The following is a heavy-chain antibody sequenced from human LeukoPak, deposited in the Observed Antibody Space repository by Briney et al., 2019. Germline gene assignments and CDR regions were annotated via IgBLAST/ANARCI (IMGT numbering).Heavy chain of an antibody. J-gene: IGHJ6*02. CDR1: GGSFSGYY. CDR2: INHSGST. Sequence: SETLSLTCAVYGGSFSGYYWSWIRQPPGKGLEWIGEINHSGSTNYNPSLKSRVTISVDTSKNQFFLKLSSVTAADTAVYYCASSSWRNYYYYGMDVWGQGTTVTVSS. V-gene: IGHV4-34*01. CDR3: ASSSWRNYYYYGMDV. D-gene: IGHD6-13*01.